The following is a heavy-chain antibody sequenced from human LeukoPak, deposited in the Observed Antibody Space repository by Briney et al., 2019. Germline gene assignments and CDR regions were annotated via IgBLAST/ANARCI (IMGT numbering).Heavy chain of an antibody. D-gene: IGHD3-22*01. CDR2: INHSGST. J-gene: IGHJ5*02. CDR1: GGSFSGYY. CDR3: ARDSKYDSTGHAP. V-gene: IGHV4-34*01. Sequence: SETLSLTCAVYGGSFSGYYWSWIRQPPGKGLEWIGEINHSGSTNYNPSLKSRVTISVDTSKNQFSLKLNSVTATDTAMYYCARDSKYDSTGHAPWGLGTLVTVSS.